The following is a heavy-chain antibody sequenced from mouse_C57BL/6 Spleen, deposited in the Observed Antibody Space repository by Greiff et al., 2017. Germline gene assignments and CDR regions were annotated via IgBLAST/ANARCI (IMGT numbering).Heavy chain of an antibody. CDR1: GYTFTSYW. D-gene: IGHD1-1*01. CDR2: IDPSDSYP. J-gene: IGHJ2*01. Sequence: VKLQQPGAELVMPGASVKLSCKASGYTFTSYWMHWVKQRPGQGLEWIGEIDPSDSYPNYNQKFKGKSTLTVDKSSSTAYMQLSSLTSEDSAVYYCASSRDYYYGSDYWGQGTTLTVSS. CDR3: ASSRDYYYGSDY. V-gene: IGHV1-69*01.